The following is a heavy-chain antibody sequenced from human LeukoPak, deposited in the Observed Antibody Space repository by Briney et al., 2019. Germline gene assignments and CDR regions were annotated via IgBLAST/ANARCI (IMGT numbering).Heavy chain of an antibody. J-gene: IGHJ6*02. CDR3: ARFAYCSSTSCYYYYYGMDV. CDR1: GGSISSGGYY. CDR2: IYYSEST. V-gene: IGHV4-31*03. D-gene: IGHD2-2*01. Sequence: PSQTLSLTCTVSGGSISSGGYYWSWIRQHPGKGLEWIGYIYYSESTYYNPSLKSRVTISVDTSKNQFSLKLSSVTAADTAVYYCARFAYCSSTSCYYYYYGMDVWGQGTTVTVSS.